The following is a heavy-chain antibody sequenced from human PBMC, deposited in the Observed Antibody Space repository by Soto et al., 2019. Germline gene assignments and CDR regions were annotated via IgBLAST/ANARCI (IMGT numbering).Heavy chain of an antibody. V-gene: IGHV3-66*01. Sequence: EVQLVESGGALVQPGGSLRLSCAASGFTVSSAYMTWVRQAPGKGLEWLAVLYTGGTTYYTDTVKGRFTISSDSSRNTLFLQMNSLRAADTAIYYCAGSFSVPSFWDSWGQGTLVTVSS. CDR2: LYTGGTT. D-gene: IGHD2-2*01. J-gene: IGHJ4*02. CDR1: GFTVSSAY. CDR3: AGSFSVPSFWDS.